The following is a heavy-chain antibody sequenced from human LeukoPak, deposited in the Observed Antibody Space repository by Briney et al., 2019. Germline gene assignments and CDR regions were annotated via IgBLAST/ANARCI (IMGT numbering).Heavy chain of an antibody. Sequence: GGSLRLSCAASGFTFSGYWMSWVRQAPGKGLEGVANIKRDGSEKYYMDSVKGRFTISRDNAKNSLYLQMNSLRAEDTAVYYCTRPPNIAAAGQDWGQGTLVTVSS. CDR3: TRPPNIAAAGQD. CDR1: GFTFSGYW. J-gene: IGHJ4*02. D-gene: IGHD6-13*01. CDR2: IKRDGSEK. V-gene: IGHV3-7*01.